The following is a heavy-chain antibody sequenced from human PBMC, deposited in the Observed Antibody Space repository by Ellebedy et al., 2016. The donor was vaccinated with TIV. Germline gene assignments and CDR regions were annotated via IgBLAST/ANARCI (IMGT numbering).Heavy chain of an antibody. D-gene: IGHD4-11*01. CDR3: VRGNDYSTNRLWFDP. CDR1: GYTFRNYF. CDR2: IYPGDSDT. Sequence: KVSCKASGYTFRNYFIGWVRQMPGKGLEWMGIIYPGDSDTTYSPSFQGQVTISADKSTNTAFLQWSSLKPSDTALYFCVRGNDYSTNRLWFDPWGQGTLVTVSS. J-gene: IGHJ5*02. V-gene: IGHV5-51*01.